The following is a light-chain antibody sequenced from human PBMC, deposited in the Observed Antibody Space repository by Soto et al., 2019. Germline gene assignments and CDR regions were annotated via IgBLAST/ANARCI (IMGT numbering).Light chain of an antibody. CDR2: EVS. V-gene: IGLV2-8*01. Sequence: QSVLTQPPSASGSLGQSVTISCTGTSCDVGGYNYVSWYQQHPGKAPKLMIYEVSKGPSGVPNRFSGSKSGITASLTVSGLQGDGESEYYFSSYARSNKSVFGTGTKLTVL. J-gene: IGLJ1*01. CDR1: SCDVGGYNY. CDR3: SSYARSNKSV.